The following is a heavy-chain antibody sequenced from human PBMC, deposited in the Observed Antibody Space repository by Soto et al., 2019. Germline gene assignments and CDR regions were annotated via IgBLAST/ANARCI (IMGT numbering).Heavy chain of an antibody. D-gene: IGHD3-22*01. J-gene: IGHJ4*02. CDR2: ITSKTNNYSK. CDR3: TRYGDYYVFES. Sequence: EVQLVESGGGLVQPGGSLTLSCAASGFTFSDFTIHWVRQAAGNGLEWVCRITSKTNNYSKVYAASVKGRFTFSRDDSKHMAGLQMGNLESEDTAGYYCTRYGDYYVFESWGKGTLVAVSS. V-gene: IGHV3-73*01. CDR1: GFTFSDFT.